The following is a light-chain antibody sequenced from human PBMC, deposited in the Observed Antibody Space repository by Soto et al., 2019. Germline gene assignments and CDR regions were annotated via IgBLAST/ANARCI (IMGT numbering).Light chain of an antibody. J-gene: IGLJ2*01. CDR2: DVT. Sequence: QSALTQPASVSGSPGQSITISCTGTSSDVGVYNYVSWYQQHPGKAPKLMIYDVTNRPSGVSNRFSGSKSGNTATLAISGLQAEDEDDYSCSSYTSSSTHVVFGGGTKLTVL. V-gene: IGLV2-14*01. CDR1: SSDVGVYNY. CDR3: SSYTSSSTHVV.